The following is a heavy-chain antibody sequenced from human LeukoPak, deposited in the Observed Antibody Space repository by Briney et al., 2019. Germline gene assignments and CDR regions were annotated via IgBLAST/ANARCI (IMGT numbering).Heavy chain of an antibody. CDR2: ISSDGSNK. D-gene: IGHD1-14*01. CDR3: ASDPGSVESGPNFDY. J-gene: IGHJ4*02. Sequence: GRSLRLSCAGSGFTFRTYAMHWVRQAPGKGLEWVTIISSDGSNKYYADSVKGRFTISRDNSKNTLYLQMNSLRAEDSAVYYCASDPGSVESGPNFDYWGQGTLVTVSS. V-gene: IGHV3-30*01. CDR1: GFTFRTYA.